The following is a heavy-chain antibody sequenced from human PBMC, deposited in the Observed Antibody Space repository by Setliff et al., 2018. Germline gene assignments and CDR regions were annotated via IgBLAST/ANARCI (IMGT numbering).Heavy chain of an antibody. Sequence: SETLSLTCTASGGSINDTTHYWGWLRQPPGKGLEYIGGVYYNGNTYYNPSLRSRVTISVDTSRNQVSLRLNSVTAADTAVYYCARDSYGYSSGWVFGYWGQGTLVTVSS. CDR3: ARDSYGYSSGWVFGY. V-gene: IGHV4-39*02. CDR2: VYYNGNT. J-gene: IGHJ4*02. D-gene: IGHD6-19*01. CDR1: GGSINDTTHY.